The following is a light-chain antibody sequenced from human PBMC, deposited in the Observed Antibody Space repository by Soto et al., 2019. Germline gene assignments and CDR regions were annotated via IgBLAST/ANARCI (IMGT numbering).Light chain of an antibody. J-gene: IGLJ2*01. V-gene: IGLV2-8*01. Sequence: QSALTQPASVSGSPGQSITISCTGTSSDIGHYDYVSWYQQHPGKAPKLMIYHVTYRPSGVPDRFSGSKSGNTASLTVSGLQAEDEAGYYCSSYGGSNNLVFGGGTKLTVL. CDR1: SSDIGHYDY. CDR2: HVT. CDR3: SSYGGSNNLV.